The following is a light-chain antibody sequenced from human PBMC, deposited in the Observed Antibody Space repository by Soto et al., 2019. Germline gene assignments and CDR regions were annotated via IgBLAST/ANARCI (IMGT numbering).Light chain of an antibody. V-gene: IGLV2-23*02. Sequence: QSALTQPASVSGSPGQSLTISCTGTSRDVGSYNLFSWYQQHPGKAPKLIIYEVTKRPSGVSNRFSGSKSGNAASLTISGLQSEDEADYYCCSYADSTTVFGGGTKLTVL. CDR3: CSYADSTTV. CDR2: EVT. CDR1: SRDVGSYNL. J-gene: IGLJ3*02.